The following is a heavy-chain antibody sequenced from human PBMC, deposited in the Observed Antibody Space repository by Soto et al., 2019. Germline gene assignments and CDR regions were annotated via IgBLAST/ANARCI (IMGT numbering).Heavy chain of an antibody. CDR1: GFTFSSYA. D-gene: IGHD3-3*01. J-gene: IGHJ4*02. Sequence: PGGSLRLSCAASGFTFSSYAMSWVRQAPGKGLEWVSAISGSGGSTYYADSVKGRFTISRDNSKNTLYLQMNSLRAEDTAVYYCAKDPFASHPAANGYDFWPYYFAYCGKDTLALVSS. CDR2: ISGSGGST. CDR3: AKDPFASHPAANGYDFWPYYFAY. V-gene: IGHV3-23*01.